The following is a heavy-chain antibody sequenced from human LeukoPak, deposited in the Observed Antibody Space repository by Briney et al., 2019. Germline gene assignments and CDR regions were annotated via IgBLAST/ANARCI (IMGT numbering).Heavy chain of an antibody. Sequence: PGGSLRLSCAASGFTFSSYSMNWVRQAPGKGLEWVSSISSSSSYIYYADSVKGRFTISRDNAKNSLYLQMNSLRAEDTAVYYYARDYCSGGSCYGAFDIWGQGTMVTVSS. CDR1: GFTFSSYS. V-gene: IGHV3-21*01. CDR3: ARDYCSGGSCYGAFDI. CDR2: ISSSSSYI. J-gene: IGHJ3*02. D-gene: IGHD2-15*01.